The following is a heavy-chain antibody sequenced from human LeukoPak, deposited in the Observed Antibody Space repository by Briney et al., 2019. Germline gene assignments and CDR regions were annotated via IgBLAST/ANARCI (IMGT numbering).Heavy chain of an antibody. D-gene: IGHD4-11*01. Sequence: SETLSLTCTVSGDSASSYYWSWIRQPPGKGLEWIGYLYYSGSTSYNPSPNSQITMLVGTSKNQFSLKLSSVTAADRAVYYCARVAPTPYNNYEGAAFRMDVWAKGPRTPSPQ. V-gene: IGHV4-59*02. J-gene: IGHJ6*04. CDR3: ARVAPTPYNNYEGAAFRMDV. CDR2: LYYSGST. CDR1: GDSASSYY.